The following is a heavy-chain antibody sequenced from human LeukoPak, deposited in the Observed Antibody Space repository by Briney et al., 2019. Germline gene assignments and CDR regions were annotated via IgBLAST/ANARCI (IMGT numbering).Heavy chain of an antibody. J-gene: IGHJ3*02. CDR2: IYYSGST. D-gene: IGHD3-10*01. CDR3: ARRLLWFGEYAFDI. Sequence: PLETLSLTCTVSGGSISSYYWSWIRQPPGKGLEWIGYIYYSGSTNYNPSLKSRVTISVDTSKNQFSLKLSSVTAADTAVYYCARRLLWFGEYAFDIWGQGTMVTVSS. V-gene: IGHV4-59*08. CDR1: GGSISSYY.